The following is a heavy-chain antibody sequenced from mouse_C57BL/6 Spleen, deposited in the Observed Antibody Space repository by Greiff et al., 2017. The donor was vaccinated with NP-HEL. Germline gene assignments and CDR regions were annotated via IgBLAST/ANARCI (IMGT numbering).Heavy chain of an antibody. J-gene: IGHJ3*01. CDR1: GYTFTSYW. D-gene: IGHD2-5*01. CDR3: ASLDSNSWFAY. CDR2: IHPNSGST. Sequence: QVHVKQPGAELVKPGASVKLSCKASGYTFTSYWMHWVKQRPGQGLEWIGMIHPNSGSTNYNEKFKSKATLTVDKSSSTAYMQLSSLTSEDSAVYYCASLDSNSWFAYWGQGTLVTVSA. V-gene: IGHV1-64*01.